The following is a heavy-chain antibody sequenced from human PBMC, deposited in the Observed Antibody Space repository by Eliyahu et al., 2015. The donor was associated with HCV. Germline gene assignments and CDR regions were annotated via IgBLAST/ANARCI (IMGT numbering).Heavy chain of an antibody. D-gene: IGHD1-20*01. CDR2: ISYSGST. Sequence: QVQLQESGPGLVKPSQTLSLTCXVSXXXISSGHYYWRXXRQPPGKGLEWXGYISYSGSTYYNPSLKSRVTISIDTSKNQFSLKLSSVTAADTAVYYCASRGSYNYYFDYWGQGTLVTVSS. V-gene: IGHV4-30-4*01. J-gene: IGHJ4*02. CDR1: XXXISSGHYY. CDR3: ASRGSYNYYFDY.